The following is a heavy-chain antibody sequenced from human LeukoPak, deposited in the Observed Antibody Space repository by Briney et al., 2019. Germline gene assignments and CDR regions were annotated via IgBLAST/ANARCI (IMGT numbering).Heavy chain of an antibody. CDR3: AKGSCSSTSCYVWFDP. J-gene: IGHJ5*02. CDR2: INWNSGTI. V-gene: IGHV3-9*03. D-gene: IGHD2-2*01. CDR1: GFTFDDYA. Sequence: PGRSLRLSCAASGFTFDDYAMHWVRQAPGKGLEWVSGINWNSGTIGYADSVKGRFTISRDNAKNSLHLQMNSPRAEDMALYYCAKGSCSSTSCYVWFDPWGQGTLVTVSS.